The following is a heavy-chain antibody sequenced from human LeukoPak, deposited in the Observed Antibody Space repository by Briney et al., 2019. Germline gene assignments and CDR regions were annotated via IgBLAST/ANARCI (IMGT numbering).Heavy chain of an antibody. D-gene: IGHD5-18*01. Sequence: GGSLRLSCAASGFTFSAYGMHWVRQAPGKGLGWVAVVSNDGTKKDYADSVKGRFIISRDNSKNTLYLQMNSLRAEDTAVYYCAKPHGYSFTNYFDYWGQGTLVTVSS. CDR2: VSNDGTKK. CDR1: GFTFSAYG. CDR3: AKPHGYSFTNYFDY. J-gene: IGHJ4*02. V-gene: IGHV3-30*18.